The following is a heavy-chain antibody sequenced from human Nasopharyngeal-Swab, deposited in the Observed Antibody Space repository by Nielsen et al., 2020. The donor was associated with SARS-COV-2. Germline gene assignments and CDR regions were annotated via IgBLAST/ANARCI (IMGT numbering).Heavy chain of an antibody. Sequence: SLKISCAASGFTFDDYAMHWVRQAPGKGLEWVSGISWNSGSIGYADSVKGRFTISRDNAKNSLYLQMNSLRAEDTALYYCAKEDSGAYYYGMDVWGQGTTVTVSS. V-gene: IGHV3-9*01. D-gene: IGHD1-26*01. CDR1: GFTFDDYA. J-gene: IGHJ6*02. CDR3: AKEDSGAYYYGMDV. CDR2: ISWNSGSI.